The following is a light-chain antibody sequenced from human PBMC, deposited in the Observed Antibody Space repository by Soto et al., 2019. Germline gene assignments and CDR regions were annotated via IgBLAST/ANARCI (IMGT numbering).Light chain of an antibody. CDR3: QHTTDFT. J-gene: IGKJ2*01. Sequence: DIPMTQSPSTLAASVGDTVTMTCRSSSKWLAWYQKKPGKAPKLLIYDVSNLERGVPPRFSGSTSVAESTLTITGLQPDDLGTYYCQHTTDFTFGQGTKVEIK. V-gene: IGKV1-5*01. CDR2: DVS. CDR1: SSSKW.